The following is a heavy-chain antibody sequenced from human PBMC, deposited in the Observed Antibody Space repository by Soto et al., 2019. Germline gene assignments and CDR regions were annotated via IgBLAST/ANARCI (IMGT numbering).Heavy chain of an antibody. CDR3: ARVGPRGVAVVRDY. CDR2: ISGFNGQT. D-gene: IGHD3-10*01. Sequence: SVKVSCKASANTFASHGFSWVRQAPGQGLEWMGWISGFNGQTNYALKFQGRVTLTTDASTSTAYMELRSLRSDDTAVYFCARVGPRGVAVVRDYWGQGTLVTVSS. J-gene: IGHJ4*02. CDR1: ANTFASHG. V-gene: IGHV1-18*01.